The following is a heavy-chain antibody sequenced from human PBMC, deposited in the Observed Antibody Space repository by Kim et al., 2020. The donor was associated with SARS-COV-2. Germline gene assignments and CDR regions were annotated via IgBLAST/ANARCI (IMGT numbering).Heavy chain of an antibody. V-gene: IGHV4-34*01. CDR3: AAHLRVRVTIPS. J-gene: IGHJ5*02. D-gene: IGHD3-3*01. Sequence: NSTPSLKSRVTISVDTSKNQFSLKLSSVTAADTAVYYCAAHLRVRVTIPSWGQGTLVTVSS.